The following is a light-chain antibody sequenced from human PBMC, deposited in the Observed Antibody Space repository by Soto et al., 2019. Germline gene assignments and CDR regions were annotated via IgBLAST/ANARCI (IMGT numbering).Light chain of an antibody. J-gene: IGKJ2*01. Sequence: DIQMTQSPSTLSAXVGXRVTITCXASQSISSWLAWYQQKPGKAPKLLIYDASSLESGVPSRFSGSGSGTEVTLTISSLQPDDFATYYCQQYNSYSPYTFGQGTKLEIK. CDR1: QSISSW. V-gene: IGKV1-5*01. CDR2: DAS. CDR3: QQYNSYSPYT.